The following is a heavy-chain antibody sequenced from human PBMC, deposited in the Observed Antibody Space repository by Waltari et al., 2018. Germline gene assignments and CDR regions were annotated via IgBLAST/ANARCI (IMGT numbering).Heavy chain of an antibody. Sequence: QVQLQQWGAGLLKPSETLSLTCAVYGGSFSGYYWSWIRQPPGKGLEWIGEINHSGSTNYNPSLKSRVTISVDTSKNQFSLKLSSVTAADTAVYYCARGGRLAASRWGQGTLVTVSS. CDR3: ARGGRLAASR. CDR1: GGSFSGYY. J-gene: IGHJ4*02. D-gene: IGHD6-19*01. CDR2: INHSGST. V-gene: IGHV4-34*01.